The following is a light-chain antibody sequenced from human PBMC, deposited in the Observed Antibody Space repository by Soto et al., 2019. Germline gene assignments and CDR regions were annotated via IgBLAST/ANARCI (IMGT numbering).Light chain of an antibody. V-gene: IGKV1-27*01. Sequence: DIQMTQSPSSLSASVGDRVTITCPASQGISNYLAWYPQKPGKVPKLLIYSASTLQEGLPSLFSGSGSDTDFTLTISCLQLEDVAASYCQKYYSALYTFSQWTKLEIK. J-gene: IGKJ2*01. CDR3: QKYYSALYT. CDR2: SAS. CDR1: QGISNY.